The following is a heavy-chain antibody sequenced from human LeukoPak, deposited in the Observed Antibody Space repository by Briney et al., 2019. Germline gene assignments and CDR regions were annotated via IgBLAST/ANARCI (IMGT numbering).Heavy chain of an antibody. V-gene: IGHV5-51*01. Sequence: GESLKISCKGSGYSFTSYWIGWVRQMPGKGLEWMGIIYPGDSDTRYSPSFQGQVTISADKSINTAYLQWSSLKASDTAMYYCARHFYPYYDSSGPYYFDYWGQGTLVTVSS. CDR2: IYPGDSDT. J-gene: IGHJ4*02. CDR1: GYSFTSYW. CDR3: ARHFYPYYDSSGPYYFDY. D-gene: IGHD3-22*01.